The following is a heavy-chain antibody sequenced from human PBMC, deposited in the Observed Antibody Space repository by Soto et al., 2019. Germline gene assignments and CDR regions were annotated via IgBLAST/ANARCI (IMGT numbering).Heavy chain of an antibody. CDR2: ISSSSSYT. CDR3: ARDFYYGFDY. J-gene: IGHJ4*02. D-gene: IGHD3-16*01. Sequence: PGGSLRLSCAASGSTFSDYYMSWIRQAPGKGLEWVSYISSSSSYTNYADSVKGRFTISRDNAKNSLYLQMNSLRAEDTAVYYCARDFYYGFDYWGQGTLVTVSS. CDR1: GSTFSDYY. V-gene: IGHV3-11*06.